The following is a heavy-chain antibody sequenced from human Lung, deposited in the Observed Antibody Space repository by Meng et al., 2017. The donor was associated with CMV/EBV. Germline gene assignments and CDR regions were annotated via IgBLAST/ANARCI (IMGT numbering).Heavy chain of an antibody. CDR2: ISYDGSNK. CDR1: GFTFSSYT. D-gene: IGHD3-22*01. Sequence: GGSLRLSCAASGFTFSSYTMHWVRQAPGKGLEWVAVISYDGSNKYYADSVKGRFTISRDNSKNTLYLQMNSLRAEDTAVYYCARCLFPYVVITTPRSDYWGQGXLVTVSS. CDR3: ARCLFPYVVITTPRSDY. V-gene: IGHV3-30-3*01. J-gene: IGHJ4*02.